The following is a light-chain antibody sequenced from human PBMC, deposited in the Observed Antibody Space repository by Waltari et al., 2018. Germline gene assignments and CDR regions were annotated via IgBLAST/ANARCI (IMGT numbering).Light chain of an antibody. CDR3: SSYASSRTFL. CDR1: SSDIGCYNR. V-gene: IGLV2-18*02. Sequence: QAALTQSPSVSGSPGQSVTLSCTGTSSDIGCYNRVSWYQQHPGKAPKLMIYEVSNRPSGVSDRFSGSKSGNTASLIISGLQAEDEADYYCSSYASSRTFLFGGGTRLTVL. J-gene: IGLJ2*01. CDR2: EVS.